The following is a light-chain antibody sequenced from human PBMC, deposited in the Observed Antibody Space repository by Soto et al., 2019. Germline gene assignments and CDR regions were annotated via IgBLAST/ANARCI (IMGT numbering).Light chain of an antibody. V-gene: IGLV2-14*01. CDR2: EVS. J-gene: IGLJ1*01. CDR3: SSYTTSSSYV. Sequence: QSALTQPASVSGSPGQSITISCTATSSDVGAYNYVSWYQQHPGKAPKLMIYEVSDRPSGVSSRFSGSKSGNTASLTISGLQAEDEADYYCSSYTTSSSYVFGAGTKVTVL. CDR1: SSDVGAYNY.